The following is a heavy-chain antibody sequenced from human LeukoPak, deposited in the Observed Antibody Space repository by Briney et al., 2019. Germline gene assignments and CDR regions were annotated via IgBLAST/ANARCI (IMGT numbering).Heavy chain of an antibody. CDR2: ISSSSSYI. J-gene: IGHJ6*03. CDR3: ARDGAVYCSGGSCYWLGYYYYYMDV. Sequence: PGGSLRLSCAASGFTFSSYSMNWVRQAPGKGLEWVSSISSSSSYIYYADSVKGRFTISRDNAKNSLYLQMNSLRAEDTAVYYCARDGAVYCSGGSCYWLGYYYYYMDVWGKGTTVTVSS. V-gene: IGHV3-21*01. CDR1: GFTFSSYS. D-gene: IGHD2-15*01.